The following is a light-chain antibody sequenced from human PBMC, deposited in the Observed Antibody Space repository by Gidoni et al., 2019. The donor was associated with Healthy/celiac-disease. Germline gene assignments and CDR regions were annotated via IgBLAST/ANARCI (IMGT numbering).Light chain of an antibody. Sequence: DIVMTQSPLSLPVTPVEPASISCSSSQSLLHSNGYNYMDWYLPKPGQSPQLLIYLGSNRASGVPDRFSGSGSGTDFTLKISRVEAEDVGVYYCMQALQTPLTFGGGTKVEIK. V-gene: IGKV2-28*01. J-gene: IGKJ4*01. CDR3: MQALQTPLT. CDR1: QSLLHSNGYNY. CDR2: LGS.